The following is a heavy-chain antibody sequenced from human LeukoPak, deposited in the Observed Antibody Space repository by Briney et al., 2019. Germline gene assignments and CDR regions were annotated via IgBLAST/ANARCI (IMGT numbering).Heavy chain of an antibody. CDR2: IVVGSGNT. Sequence: SVKVSCKASGFTFTSSAMQWVRQARGQRLEWIGWIVVGSGNTNYAQKFQERVTITRDMSTSTAYMELSSLRSEDTAVYYCAAPGATVVTSAFDIWGQGTMVTVSS. D-gene: IGHD4-23*01. J-gene: IGHJ3*02. CDR3: AAPGATVVTSAFDI. V-gene: IGHV1-58*02. CDR1: GFTFTSSA.